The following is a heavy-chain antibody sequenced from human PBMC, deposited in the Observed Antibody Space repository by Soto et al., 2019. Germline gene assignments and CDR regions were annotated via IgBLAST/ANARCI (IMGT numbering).Heavy chain of an antibody. CDR3: ARDLGVVGATTVDY. J-gene: IGHJ4*02. V-gene: IGHV1-18*01. CDR2: ISAYNGNT. D-gene: IGHD1-26*01. CDR1: GYTFTSYG. Sequence: QVQLVQSGAEVKKPGASVKVSCKASGYTFTSYGISWVRQAPGQGLEWMGWISAYNGNTNYAQKLQGRVTMTTDTHTRPAYMELRSLGSDDTAVYYCARDLGVVGATTVDYWGQGTLVTVSS.